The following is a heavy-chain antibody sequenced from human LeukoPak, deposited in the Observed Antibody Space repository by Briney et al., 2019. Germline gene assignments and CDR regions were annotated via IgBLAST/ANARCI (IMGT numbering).Heavy chain of an antibody. CDR3: ARDYKYAFDN. V-gene: IGHV3-48*01. CDR1: GFTFSDYS. D-gene: IGHD5-24*01. Sequence: GGSLRLSCAAPGFTFSDYSMNWVRQAPGKGLEGISYIGIDSGNTNYADSVKGRFTISGDKAKNSLYLQMNSLRVEDTAVYYCARDYKYAFDNWGQGTLVTVSS. J-gene: IGHJ4*02. CDR2: IGIDSGNT.